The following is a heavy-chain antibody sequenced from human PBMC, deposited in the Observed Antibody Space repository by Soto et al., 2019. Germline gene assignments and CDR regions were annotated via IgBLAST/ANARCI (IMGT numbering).Heavy chain of an antibody. CDR3: ARDLPHIVVVTAIRPYDY. CDR2: ISAYNGNT. Sequence: DSVKVSCKASGYTFTSYGISWVRQAPGQGLEWMGWISAYNGNTNYAQKLQGRVTMTTDTSTSTAYMELRSLRSDDTAVYYCARDLPHIVVVTAIRPYDYWGQGTLVTVSS. D-gene: IGHD2-21*02. CDR1: GYTFTSYG. V-gene: IGHV1-18*01. J-gene: IGHJ4*02.